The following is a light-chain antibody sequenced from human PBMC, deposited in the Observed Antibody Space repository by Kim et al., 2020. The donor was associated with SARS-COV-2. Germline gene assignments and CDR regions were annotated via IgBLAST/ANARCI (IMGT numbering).Light chain of an antibody. Sequence: SVALGQTVRITCQRDSLIRHYASWYRQKPGQAPVLVIYGKNNRPSGIPARFSGSTSGNTASLTITGAQAEDEADYYCNCRDSNHWVFGGGTQLTVL. J-gene: IGLJ3*02. V-gene: IGLV3-19*01. CDR3: NCRDSNHWV. CDR1: SLIRHY. CDR2: GKN.